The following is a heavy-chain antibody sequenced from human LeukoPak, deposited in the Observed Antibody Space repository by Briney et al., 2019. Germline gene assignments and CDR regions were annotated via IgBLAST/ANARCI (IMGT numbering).Heavy chain of an antibody. D-gene: IGHD5-12*01. CDR2: IYYSGST. CDR1: GDSISSTSYY. V-gene: IGHV4-39*01. CDR3: ARRGYSTGYDLT. Sequence: SETLSLTCTVSGDSISSTSYYWGWVRQPPGKGLEWIGTIYYSGSTYYNPSLKSRVIMSVDTSKNQFSLKLSSVTATDTAVYYCARRGYSTGYDLTWGQGTLVTVSS. J-gene: IGHJ5*02.